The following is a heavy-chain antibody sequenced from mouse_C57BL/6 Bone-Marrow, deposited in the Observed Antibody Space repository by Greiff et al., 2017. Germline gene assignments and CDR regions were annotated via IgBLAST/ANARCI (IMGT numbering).Heavy chain of an antibody. CDR3: TLYYDYGYAMDY. CDR1: GFNIKDDY. Sequence: VQLQQSGAELVRPGASVKLSCTASGFNIKDDYMHWVKQRPEQGLEWIGWIDPENGDTEYASKFRGKATITADTSSNTAYLQLSSLTSEDTAVYYCTLYYDYGYAMDYWGQGTSGTVSS. V-gene: IGHV14-4*01. D-gene: IGHD2-4*01. CDR2: IDPENGDT. J-gene: IGHJ4*01.